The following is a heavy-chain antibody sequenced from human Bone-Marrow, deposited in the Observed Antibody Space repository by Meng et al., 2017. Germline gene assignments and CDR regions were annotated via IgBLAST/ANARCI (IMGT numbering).Heavy chain of an antibody. D-gene: IGHD4-17*01. Sequence: GESLKISCAASGFTFSSYAMSWVRQAPGKGLEYVSAISSNGGSTYYANSVKGRFTISRDNSKNTLYLQMGSLRAEDMALYYCARGVSYGDYWGQGTLVTVSS. V-gene: IGHV3-64*01. CDR2: ISSNGGST. CDR1: GFTFSSYA. CDR3: ARGVSYGDY. J-gene: IGHJ4*02.